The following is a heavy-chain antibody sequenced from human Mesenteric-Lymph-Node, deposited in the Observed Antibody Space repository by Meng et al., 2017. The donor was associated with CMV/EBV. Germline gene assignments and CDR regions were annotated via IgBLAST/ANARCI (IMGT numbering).Heavy chain of an antibody. V-gene: IGHV1-2*02. CDR2: INPNSGGA. Sequence: ASVKVSCKASGYTFTSYDINWVRQAPGQGLEWMGWINPNSGGAMTAQQFQGRVTMTRETSIGTAYMELSSLSSNDTAVYYCARQMTSTTMIVVIINRGMDVWGQGTTVTVSS. D-gene: IGHD3-22*01. CDR3: ARQMTSTTMIVVIINRGMDV. J-gene: IGHJ6*02. CDR1: GYTFTSYD.